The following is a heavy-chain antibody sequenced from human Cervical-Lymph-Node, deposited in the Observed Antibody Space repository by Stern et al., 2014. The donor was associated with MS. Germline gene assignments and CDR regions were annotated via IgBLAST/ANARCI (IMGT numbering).Heavy chain of an antibody. D-gene: IGHD3-22*01. V-gene: IGHV1-18*04. CDR2: ISAYNGNT. CDR1: GYTFTSYG. Sequence: QVQLVQSGAEVKKHGASVKVSCKASGYTFTSYGISWVRQAPGQGLEWMGWISAYNGNTNYAQKLQGRVTMTTDTSTSTAYMELRSLRSDDTAVYYCARDGYYDSSGYPPAFDYWGQGTLVTVSS. J-gene: IGHJ4*02. CDR3: ARDGYYDSSGYPPAFDY.